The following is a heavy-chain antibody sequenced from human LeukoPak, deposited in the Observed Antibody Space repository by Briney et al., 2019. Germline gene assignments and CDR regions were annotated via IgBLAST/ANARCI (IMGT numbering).Heavy chain of an antibody. V-gene: IGHV3-48*02. CDR2: IGTSSSII. J-gene: IGHJ4*02. Sequence: GGSLRLSCAASGFICSSYSMNWVRQTPGKGLEWVSYIGTSSSIIYYADSVKGRFTISRDNAKNSLYLQMNSLRDEDTAVYYCARHDYAGNSGDYWGQGTLVTVSS. D-gene: IGHD4-23*01. CDR3: ARHDYAGNSGDY. CDR1: GFICSSYS.